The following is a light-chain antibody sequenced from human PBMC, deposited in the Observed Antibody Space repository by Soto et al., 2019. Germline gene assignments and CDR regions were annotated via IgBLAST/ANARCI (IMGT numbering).Light chain of an antibody. J-gene: IGKJ1*01. CDR3: QQYGSPGT. CDR1: QSVSNNY. CDR2: GAS. V-gene: IGKV3-20*01. Sequence: EIVLTQSPGTLSLSPGERATLSCRASQSVSNNYLAWYQQKPGQAPRLLIYGASNRATGIPDRFSGSGSATDFTLTISRLEPEDFAVYYCQQYGSPGTFGQGTKVEIK.